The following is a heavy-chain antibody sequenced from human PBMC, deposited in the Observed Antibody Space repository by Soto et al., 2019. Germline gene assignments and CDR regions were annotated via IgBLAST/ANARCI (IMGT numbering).Heavy chain of an antibody. CDR2: IYWDDDQ. V-gene: IGHV2-5*02. CDR1: GFSLSTEGVA. CDR3: AHRDRASGGLFDY. Sequence: QITLKESGPPRVKPTQTLTLTCTFSGFSLSTEGVAVGWIRQPPGKALEWLSVIYWDDDQRSSTSLRSRLTITKDTSKNHVVLTMTNMDPLDTATYYCAHRDRASGGLFDYWGQGMLVTVSS. J-gene: IGHJ4*02. D-gene: IGHD3-10*01.